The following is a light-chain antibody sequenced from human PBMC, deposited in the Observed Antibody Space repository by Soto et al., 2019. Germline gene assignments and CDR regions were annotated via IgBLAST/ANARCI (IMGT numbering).Light chain of an antibody. CDR1: QSVSNY. Sequence: EIVLTQSPATLSLSPGERATLSCRASQSVSNYLAWYQEKPGQAPRLLIYDAFNRATGIPARFSGSGSGTDFTLTISSLEPEDFAIYYCQQRNTWPPVTFGQGTRLEIK. V-gene: IGKV3-11*01. J-gene: IGKJ5*01. CDR3: QQRNTWPPVT. CDR2: DAF.